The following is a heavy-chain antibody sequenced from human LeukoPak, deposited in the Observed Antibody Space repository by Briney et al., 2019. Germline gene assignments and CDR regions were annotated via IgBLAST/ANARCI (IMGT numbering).Heavy chain of an antibody. D-gene: IGHD2-2*01. CDR2: IKQDGSEK. CDR1: GFTFSSYW. Sequence: GGSLRLSCAASGFTFSSYWMSWVRQAPGKGLELVANIKQDGSEKYYVDSVKGRFTISRDNAKNSLYLQMNSLRAEDTAVYYCARDTASYQLLDAFDIWGQGTMVTVSS. V-gene: IGHV3-7*01. J-gene: IGHJ3*02. CDR3: ARDTASYQLLDAFDI.